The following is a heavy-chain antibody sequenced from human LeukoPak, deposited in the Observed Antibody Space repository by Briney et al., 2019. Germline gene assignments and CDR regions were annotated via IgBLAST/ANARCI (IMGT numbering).Heavy chain of an antibody. CDR1: GGTFSSYA. CDR2: FIPIFGTA. D-gene: IGHD2-2*01. J-gene: IGHJ5*02. V-gene: IGHV1-69*06. CDR3: ARVPYCSSTSCYFTWFDP. Sequence: SVPDTCKASGGTFSSYAISGVRQAPGRGLEWMGGFIPIFGTANYAQKFQGRVTITADKSTSTVYMELSSLRSEDTAVYYCARVPYCSSTSCYFTWFDPWGQGTLVTVSS.